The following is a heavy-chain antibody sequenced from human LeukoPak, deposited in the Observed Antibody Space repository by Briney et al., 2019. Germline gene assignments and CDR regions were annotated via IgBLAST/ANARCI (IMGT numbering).Heavy chain of an antibody. CDR1: GGSFSGHY. D-gene: IGHD2-21*02. CDR2: INHSGST. Sequence: SETLSLTCAVYGGSFSGHYWSWIRQAPGKGLEWIGEINHSGSTNYNPSLKSRVTISVDTSKNQFSLKLSSVTAADTAVYYCARGSDLYWYFDLWGRGTLVTVSS. CDR3: ARGSDLYWYFDL. J-gene: IGHJ2*01. V-gene: IGHV4-34*01.